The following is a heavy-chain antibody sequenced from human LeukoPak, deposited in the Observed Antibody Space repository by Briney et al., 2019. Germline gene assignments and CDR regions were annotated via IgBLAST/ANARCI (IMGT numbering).Heavy chain of an antibody. CDR3: ARDFLYSSRKERWFDP. J-gene: IGHJ5*02. Sequence: ASVKVSCKASGYTFTSYGISWVRQAPGQGLEWMGWISAYNGNTNYAQKLQGRVTMTTDTSTSTAYMELRSLRSDDTAVYYCARDFLYSSRKERWFDPWGQGTLVTVSS. D-gene: IGHD6-13*01. CDR2: ISAYNGNT. CDR1: GYTFTSYG. V-gene: IGHV1-18*01.